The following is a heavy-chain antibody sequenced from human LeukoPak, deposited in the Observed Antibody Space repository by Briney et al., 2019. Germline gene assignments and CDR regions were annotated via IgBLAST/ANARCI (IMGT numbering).Heavy chain of an antibody. CDR2: IGWNSGSI. Sequence: GGSLRLSCAASGFTFDDYAMHWVRQAPGKGLEWVSGIGWNSGSIGYADSVKGRFTISRDNAKNSLYLQMNSLRAEDTALYYCAKDRIPYGDYQSGTVSVFDYWGQGTLVTVSS. CDR1: GFTFDDYA. J-gene: IGHJ4*02. V-gene: IGHV3-9*01. D-gene: IGHD4-17*01. CDR3: AKDRIPYGDYQSGTVSVFDY.